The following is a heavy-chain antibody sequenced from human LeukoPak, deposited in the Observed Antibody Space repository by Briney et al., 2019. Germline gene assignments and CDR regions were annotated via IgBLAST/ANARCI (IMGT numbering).Heavy chain of an antibody. CDR3: ARENIVVVTAIRDTFDI. V-gene: IGHV3-48*02. J-gene: IGHJ3*02. Sequence: GGSLRLSCAASGFTFSSYSMNWVRQAPGKGLEWVSYISSGSSTIYYADSVKGRFTISRDNAKNSLCLQMNSLRDEDTAVYYCARENIVVVTAIRDTFDIWGQGTMVTVSS. CDR2: ISSGSSTI. CDR1: GFTFSSYS. D-gene: IGHD2-21*02.